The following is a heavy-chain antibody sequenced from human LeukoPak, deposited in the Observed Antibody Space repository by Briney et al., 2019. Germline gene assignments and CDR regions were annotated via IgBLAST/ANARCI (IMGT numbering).Heavy chain of an antibody. J-gene: IGHJ4*02. Sequence: GGSLRLSCAASGFTFSSYAMHWVRQAPGKGLEWVAVILYDGSNKYYADSVNGRCTISRDNSKNTMYVQMNSLRAEDTAVYYCARLATMLRGVIIEGDYWGQGTLVTVSS. CDR3: ARLATMLRGVIIEGDY. CDR2: ILYDGSNK. V-gene: IGHV3-30-3*01. D-gene: IGHD3-10*01. CDR1: GFTFSSYA.